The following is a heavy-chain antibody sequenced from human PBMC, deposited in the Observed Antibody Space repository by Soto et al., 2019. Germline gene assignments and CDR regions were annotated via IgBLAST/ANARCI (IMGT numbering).Heavy chain of an antibody. D-gene: IGHD6-19*01. V-gene: IGHV3-72*01. J-gene: IGHJ5*02. Sequence: EVQQVESGGGLVQPGGSLRLSCAASGFTFSDHYMDWVRQAPGKGLEWVGRTKHKADSYTTEYAASVKGRFSISRDYSKTSLILQFNCSNSDDTAQHYCARQWHRCSDAWGQGTLVTVSA. CDR1: GFTFSDHY. CDR3: ARQWHRCSDA. CDR2: TKHKADSYTT.